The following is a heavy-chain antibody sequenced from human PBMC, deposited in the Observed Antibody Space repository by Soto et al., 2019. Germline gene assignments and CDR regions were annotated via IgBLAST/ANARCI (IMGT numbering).Heavy chain of an antibody. CDR1: GFSLTTSGVG. CDR3: AHRVLRTVFVFVTTTAIYFDF. CDR2: IYWDDDK. J-gene: IGHJ4*02. Sequence: QITLKESGPTVVKPTETLTPTCTFSGFSLTTSGVGVRWVRQSPGKAPELLALIYWDDDKRYSTSLNSRLIITKDTCKNQVVLKMAKVDPADTATYYCAHRVLRTVFVFVTTTAIYFDFWGPGTPVVVSS. V-gene: IGHV2-5*02. D-gene: IGHD3-3*01.